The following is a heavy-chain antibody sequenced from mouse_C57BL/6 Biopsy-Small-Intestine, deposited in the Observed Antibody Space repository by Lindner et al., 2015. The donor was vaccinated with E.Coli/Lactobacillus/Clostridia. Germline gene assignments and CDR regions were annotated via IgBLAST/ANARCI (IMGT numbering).Heavy chain of an antibody. D-gene: IGHD2-3*01. Sequence: LVKPGASVKISCKASGYAFSSSWMNWVKQRPGKGLEWIGRIYPGDGDTNYNGKFKGKATLTADKSSSTAYMQLSSLTSEDSAVYFCARWRWFLDYWGQGTTLTVSS. CDR2: IYPGDGDT. CDR3: ARWRWFLDY. V-gene: IGHV1-82*01. CDR1: GYAFSSSW. J-gene: IGHJ2*01.